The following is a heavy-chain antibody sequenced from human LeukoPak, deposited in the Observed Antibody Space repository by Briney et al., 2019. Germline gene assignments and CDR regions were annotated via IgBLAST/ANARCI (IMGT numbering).Heavy chain of an antibody. CDR2: IKSKTDGGTT. CDR3: TTNWNSRRSFDY. J-gene: IGHJ4*02. Sequence: GRSLRLSCAASGFTFSNAWMSWVRQAPGKGLEWVGRIKSKTDGGTTDYAAPVKGRFTISRDDSKNTLYLQMNSLKTEDTAVYYCTTNWNSRRSFDYWGQGTLVTVSS. V-gene: IGHV3-15*01. CDR1: GFTFSNAW. D-gene: IGHD1-1*01.